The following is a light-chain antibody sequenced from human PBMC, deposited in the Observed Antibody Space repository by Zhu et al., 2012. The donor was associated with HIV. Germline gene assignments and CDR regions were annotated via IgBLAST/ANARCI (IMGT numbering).Light chain of an antibody. V-gene: IGKV3D-15*01. CDR2: DTS. Sequence: EILMTQSPATLSVSPGERATLSCRASQSIASNLAWYQQKPGQAPRLLIFDTSPRATGIPDRFSGSGSETEFTLTISRLEPEDFAVYFCQQYGSRWTFGQGTKVEVK. CDR3: QQYGSRWT. CDR1: QSIASN. J-gene: IGKJ1*01.